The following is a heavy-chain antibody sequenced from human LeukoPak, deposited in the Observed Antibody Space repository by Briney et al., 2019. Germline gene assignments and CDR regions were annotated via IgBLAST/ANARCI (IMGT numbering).Heavy chain of an antibody. CDR2: IIPIFGTA. J-gene: IGHJ4*02. D-gene: IGHD2-15*01. Sequence: SVKVSCKASGGTFSSYAISWVRQAPGQGLEWMGGIIPIFGTANYAQKFQGRVTITADESTSTAYMELSSLRSEDTAVYYCARDPSPYCSGGSCYSDTAMAQYYFDYWGQGTLDTVSS. CDR1: GGTFSSYA. V-gene: IGHV1-69*01. CDR3: ARDPSPYCSGGSCYSDTAMAQYYFDY.